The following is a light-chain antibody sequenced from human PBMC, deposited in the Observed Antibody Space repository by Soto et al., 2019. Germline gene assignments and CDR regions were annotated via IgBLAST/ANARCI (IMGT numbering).Light chain of an antibody. V-gene: IGLV2-14*01. J-gene: IGLJ1*01. CDR3: SSYTSSSLYV. CDR2: EVS. Sequence: QSVLTQPASVSGSPGQSITISCTGTSSDIGRFNYVSWYQQHPGKVPKLMIYEVSNRPSAVSNRFSGSKSGNTASLTISGLQAEDDADYYCSSYTSSSLYVFGTGTKLTVL. CDR1: SSDIGRFNY.